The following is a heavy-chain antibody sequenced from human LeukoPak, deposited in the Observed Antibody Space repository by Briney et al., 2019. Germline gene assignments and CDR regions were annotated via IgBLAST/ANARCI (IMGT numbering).Heavy chain of an antibody. J-gene: IGHJ1*01. CDR3: ARGPRAEYFQH. Sequence: GASVKVSCKASGGTFSSYAISWVRQAPGQGLEWMGGIIPIFGTANYAQKFQGGVTITADESTSTAYMELSSLRSEDTAVYYCARGPRAEYFQHWGQGTLVTVSS. CDR2: IIPIFGTA. CDR1: GGTFSSYA. V-gene: IGHV1-69*13.